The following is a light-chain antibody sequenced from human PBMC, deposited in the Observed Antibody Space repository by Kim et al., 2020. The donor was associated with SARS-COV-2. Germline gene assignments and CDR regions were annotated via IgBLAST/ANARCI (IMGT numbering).Light chain of an antibody. CDR1: SDKVGTNY. CDR3: AAWDDSVSVWV. V-gene: IGLV1-47*01. Sequence: GMTLTISCSGSSDKVGTNYVPWYQQLPGTAPNLLIYRNNQRPSGVPDRFSGSKSGTSASLAISGLRSEDEADYYCAAWDDSVSVWVFGGGTKLTVL. J-gene: IGLJ3*02. CDR2: RNN.